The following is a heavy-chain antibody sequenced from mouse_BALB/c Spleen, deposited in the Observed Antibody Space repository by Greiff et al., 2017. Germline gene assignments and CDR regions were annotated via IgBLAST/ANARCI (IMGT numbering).Heavy chain of an antibody. Sequence: QVQLKESGPGLVAPSQSLSITCTVSGFSLTSYGVHWVRQPPGKGLEWLGVIWAGGSTNYNSALMSRLSISKDNSKSQVFLKMNSLQTDDTAMYYCAYAGFDYWGQGTTLTVSS. CDR2: IWAGGST. V-gene: IGHV2-9*02. CDR3: AYAGFDY. D-gene: IGHD2-10*02. J-gene: IGHJ2*01. CDR1: GFSLTSYG.